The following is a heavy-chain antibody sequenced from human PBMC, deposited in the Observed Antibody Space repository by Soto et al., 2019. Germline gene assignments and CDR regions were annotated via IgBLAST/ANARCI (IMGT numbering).Heavy chain of an antibody. D-gene: IGHD1-26*01. J-gene: IGHJ3*02. V-gene: IGHV4-30-4*01. CDR1: GGSISSGDYY. CDR3: ARDFPATTRAFDI. CDR2: IDFSGST. Sequence: SETLSLTCTVSGGSISSGDYYWTWIRQPPGKGLEWIGYIDFSGSTYYNPSLKSRLSISVDTSKNQFSLRLSSMTAADAAVYYCARDFPATTRAFDIWGQGTMVTVSS.